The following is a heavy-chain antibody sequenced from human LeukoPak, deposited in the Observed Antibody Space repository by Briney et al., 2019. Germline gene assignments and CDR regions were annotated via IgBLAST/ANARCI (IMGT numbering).Heavy chain of an antibody. Sequence: ASVKVSCKASGYTFITYYMHWVRQAPGQELEWMGIIDPSGGSTSYAQKFQGRVTITRDTSTSTVYMELSSLRSEDTAVYCCARDNTATGPFDYWGQGTLVTVSS. CDR1: GYTFITYY. J-gene: IGHJ4*02. CDR2: IDPSGGST. V-gene: IGHV1-46*01. CDR3: ARDNTATGPFDY. D-gene: IGHD1-1*01.